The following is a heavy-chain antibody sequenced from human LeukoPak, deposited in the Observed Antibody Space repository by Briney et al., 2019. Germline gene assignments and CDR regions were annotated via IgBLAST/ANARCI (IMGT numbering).Heavy chain of an antibody. CDR3: AKGGGWLYYFDY. J-gene: IGHJ4*02. CDR2: IREDGSEK. CDR1: GFTFSSYW. V-gene: IGHV3-7*03. D-gene: IGHD6-19*01. Sequence: GGSLRLSCAASGFTFSSYWMTWVRQAPGKGLEWVANIREDGSEKYYVDSVKGRFTISRDNSKNTLYLQMNSLRAEDTAVYYCAKGGGWLYYFDYWGQGTLVTVSS.